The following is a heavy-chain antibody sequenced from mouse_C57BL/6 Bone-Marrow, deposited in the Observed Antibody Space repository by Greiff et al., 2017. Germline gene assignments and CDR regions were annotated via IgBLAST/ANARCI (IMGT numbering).Heavy chain of an antibody. J-gene: IGHJ1*03. Sequence: QVQLRQSGTELVKPGASVKLSCKASGYTFTSYWMHWVKQRPGQGLEWIGNINPSNGGTNYNEKFKSKATLTVDKSSSTASMQLSSLTSEDSAVYYCARFPSIYYYGSRSYWYFDVWGTGTTVTVSS. V-gene: IGHV1-53*01. CDR3: ARFPSIYYYGSRSYWYFDV. CDR2: INPSNGGT. CDR1: GYTFTSYW. D-gene: IGHD1-1*01.